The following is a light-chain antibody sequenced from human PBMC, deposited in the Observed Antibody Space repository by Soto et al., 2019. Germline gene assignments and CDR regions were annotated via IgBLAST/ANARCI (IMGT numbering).Light chain of an antibody. J-gene: IGKJ1*01. CDR3: QQYGSSPVA. Sequence: EIVLTQSPGTLSLSPGERATLSCRASQSVRSSYLAWYQQKPGQAPRLLIYAASSRATGIPDRFRGSGSGTDFTLTISRLEPEDFAVYYCQQYGSSPVAFXQGTKADIK. CDR2: AAS. CDR1: QSVRSSY. V-gene: IGKV3-20*01.